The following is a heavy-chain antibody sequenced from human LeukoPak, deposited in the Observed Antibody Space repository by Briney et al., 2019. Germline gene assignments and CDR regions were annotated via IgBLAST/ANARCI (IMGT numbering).Heavy chain of an antibody. CDR1: GFTFSSYA. J-gene: IGHJ4*02. CDR3: AKAVLYDFWSGYYPDY. D-gene: IGHD3-3*01. CDR2: ISGSGGST. Sequence: QPGGSLRLSCAASGFTFSSYAMSWVRQAPGKGLEWVSAISGSGGSTYYADSVKGRFTISRDNSKNTLYLQMNSLRAEDTAVYYCAKAVLYDFWSGYYPDYWGQGTLVTVSS. V-gene: IGHV3-23*01.